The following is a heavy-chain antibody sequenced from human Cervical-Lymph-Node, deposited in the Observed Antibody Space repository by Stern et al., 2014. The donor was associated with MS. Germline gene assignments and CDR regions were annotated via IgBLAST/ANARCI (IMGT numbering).Heavy chain of an antibody. J-gene: IGHJ4*02. CDR2: IEYSGST. Sequence: QLQLQESGPGLVKPSQTLSLTCTVSGGSISSGGYYWSWIRQHPGKGLEWIGFIEYSGSTYYNPSRKSRVTISVDTSKNQFSLKLSSVTAADTAVYYCARVSYDFWSGYFPFDYWGQGTLVTVSS. D-gene: IGHD3-3*01. CDR1: GGSISSGGYY. V-gene: IGHV4-31*03. CDR3: ARVSYDFWSGYFPFDY.